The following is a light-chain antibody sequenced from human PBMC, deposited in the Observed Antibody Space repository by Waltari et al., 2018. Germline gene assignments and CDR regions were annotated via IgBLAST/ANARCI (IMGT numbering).Light chain of an antibody. CDR1: SSDIVCYDY. CDR3: GSYTSSGTLL. CDR2: DVT. J-gene: IGLJ3*02. V-gene: IGLV2-14*01. Sequence: QSALTQPASVSGSPAQSITIPCTGTSSDIVCYDYVAWYQPPPGKVPNHMISDVTKRPSGVSDRFSGSKSGNTASLTISGLQADDEADYYCGSYTSSGTLLFGGGTTLTVL.